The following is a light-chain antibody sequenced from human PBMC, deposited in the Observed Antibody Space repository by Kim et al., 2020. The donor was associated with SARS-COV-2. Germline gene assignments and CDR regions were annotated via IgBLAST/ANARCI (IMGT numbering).Light chain of an antibody. V-gene: IGKV1-16*01. CDR1: QGISQY. Sequence: DIQMTQSPSSLSASVGDTVTITCRASQGISQYLAWFQQKPGKAPEALIYAASTLENGVPSRFSGHGSGTDFTLTISGLQPEDCASYFCHQYYSYPITFGQGTRLEIK. J-gene: IGKJ5*01. CDR2: AAS. CDR3: HQYYSYPIT.